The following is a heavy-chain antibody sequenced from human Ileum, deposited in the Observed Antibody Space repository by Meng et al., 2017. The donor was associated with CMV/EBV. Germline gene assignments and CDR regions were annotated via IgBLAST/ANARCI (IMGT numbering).Heavy chain of an antibody. D-gene: IGHD1-26*01. CDR1: GFTFRNAW. CDR2: ITSEGAGGTI. Sequence: SGFTFRNAWMTWVRQAPGKGLEWVGRITSEGAGGTIDYAAPLEGRFTISRDDSKNTLHLQINNLKTEDTAVYYCTKGGPLGSYFDYWGQGALVTVSS. J-gene: IGHJ4*02. V-gene: IGHV3-15*01. CDR3: TKGGPLGSYFDY.